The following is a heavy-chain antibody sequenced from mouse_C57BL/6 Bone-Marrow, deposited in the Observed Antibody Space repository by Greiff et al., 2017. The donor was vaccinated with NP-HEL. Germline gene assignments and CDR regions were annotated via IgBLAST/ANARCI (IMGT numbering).Heavy chain of an antibody. Sequence: VKLMESGAELVRPGASVTLSCKASGYTFTDYEMHWVKQTPVHGLEWIGAIDPETGGTAYNQKFKGTAILTADKSSSTAYMELRSLTSDDSAVYYCTRDYYGQFYYAMDYWGQGTSVTVSS. V-gene: IGHV1-15*01. CDR3: TRDYYGQFYYAMDY. J-gene: IGHJ4*01. CDR1: GYTFTDYE. CDR2: IDPETGGT. D-gene: IGHD1-1*01.